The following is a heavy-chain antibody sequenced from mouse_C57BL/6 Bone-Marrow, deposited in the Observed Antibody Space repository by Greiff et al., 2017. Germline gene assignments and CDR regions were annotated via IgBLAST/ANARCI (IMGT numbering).Heavy chain of an antibody. CDR2: INPNNGGT. Sequence: EVQLQQSGPELVKPGASVKISCKASGYTFTDYYMNWVKQSHGKSLEWIGDINPNNGGTSYNQKFKGKATLTVDKSSSTAYMELLSLTSEDSAVYYCARSYDGYYSYYFDYWGQGTTLTVSS. J-gene: IGHJ2*01. CDR1: GYTFTDYY. D-gene: IGHD2-3*01. V-gene: IGHV1-26*01. CDR3: ARSYDGYYSYYFDY.